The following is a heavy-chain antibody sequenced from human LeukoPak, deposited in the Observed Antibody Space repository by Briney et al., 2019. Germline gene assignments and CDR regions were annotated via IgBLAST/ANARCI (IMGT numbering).Heavy chain of an antibody. D-gene: IGHD6-19*01. CDR1: GFTFSSYW. Sequence: GGSLRLSCAASGFTFSSYWMSWVRQAPGKGLEWVANIKQDGSEKYYVDSVKGRFTISRDNAKNSLYLQMSSLRAEDMALYYCAKATRSQWLALSYFDYWGQGTLVTVSS. CDR3: AKATRSQWLALSYFDY. V-gene: IGHV3-7*03. J-gene: IGHJ4*02. CDR2: IKQDGSEK.